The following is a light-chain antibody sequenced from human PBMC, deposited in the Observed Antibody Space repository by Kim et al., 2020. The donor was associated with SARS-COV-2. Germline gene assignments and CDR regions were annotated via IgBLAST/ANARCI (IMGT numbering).Light chain of an antibody. CDR2: GKN. CDR1: SLRSYY. J-gene: IGLJ7*01. CDR3: NSRDSSGNHPV. Sequence: ALGQTVRITCQGDSLRSYYASWYQQKAGQAPVLVIYGKNNRPSGIPDRFSGSSSGNTASLTITGAQAEDEADYYCNSRDSSGNHPVFGGGTQLTVL. V-gene: IGLV3-19*01.